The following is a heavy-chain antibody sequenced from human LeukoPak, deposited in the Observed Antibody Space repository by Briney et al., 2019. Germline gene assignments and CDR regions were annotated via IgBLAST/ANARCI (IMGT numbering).Heavy chain of an antibody. CDR2: MNPNSGNT. D-gene: IGHD2-15*01. J-gene: IGHJ6*02. Sequence: ASVKVSCKASGYTFTSYDINWVRQATGQGLEWMGWMNPNSGNTGYAQKFQGRATMTRNTSISTAYMELSSLRSEDTAVYYCASMGYCSGGSCYPYYYYGMDVWGQGTTVTVSS. CDR3: ASMGYCSGGSCYPYYYYGMDV. V-gene: IGHV1-8*01. CDR1: GYTFTSYD.